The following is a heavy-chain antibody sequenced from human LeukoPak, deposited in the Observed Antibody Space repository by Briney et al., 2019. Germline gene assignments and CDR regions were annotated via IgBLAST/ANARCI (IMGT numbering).Heavy chain of an antibody. Sequence: GGSLRLSCATFGFAFNTYGMHWVRQAPGKGLEWVAFVSLDGGTQNYADSVKGRFTISRDNSKSTLYLQMNSLRAEDTAVYYCAKARSEYFDYWGQGTLVTVSS. CDR3: AKARSEYFDY. CDR2: VSLDGGTQ. J-gene: IGHJ4*02. V-gene: IGHV3-30*02. D-gene: IGHD1-14*01. CDR1: GFAFNTYG.